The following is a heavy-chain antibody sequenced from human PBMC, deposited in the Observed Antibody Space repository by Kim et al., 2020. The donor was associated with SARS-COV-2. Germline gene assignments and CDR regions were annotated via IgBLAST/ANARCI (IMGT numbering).Heavy chain of an antibody. CDR2: IYYSGST. D-gene: IGHD3-10*01. J-gene: IGHJ4*02. CDR3: AREKGNYYGSGSYYNGGPRATHFDY. Sequence: SETLSLTCTVSGGSISSGGYYWSWIRQHPGKGLEWIGYIYYSGSTYYNPSLKSRVTISVDTSKNQFSLKLSSVTAADTAVYYCAREKGNYYGSGSYYNGGPRATHFDYWGQGTLVTVSS. CDR1: GGSISSGGYY. V-gene: IGHV4-31*03.